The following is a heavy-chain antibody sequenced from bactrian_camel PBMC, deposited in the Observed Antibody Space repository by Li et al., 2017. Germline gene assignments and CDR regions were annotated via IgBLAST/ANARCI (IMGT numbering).Heavy chain of an antibody. CDR1: GDTVSSYC. J-gene: IGHJ4*01. V-gene: IGHV3S26*01. Sequence: HVQLVESGGGSVQAGGSLRLSCSASGDTVSSYCLAWFRQAPGKGLEWVSGISWGGDGTRYTESVKERFTISRDNAKSTVYLQMQSLKPEDTAVYYCVRDYGGISEAKGQGTQVTVS. D-gene: IGHD6*01. CDR2: ISWGGDGT.